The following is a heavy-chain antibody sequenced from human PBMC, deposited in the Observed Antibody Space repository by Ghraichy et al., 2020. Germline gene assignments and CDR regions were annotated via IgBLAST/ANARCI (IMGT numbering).Heavy chain of an antibody. D-gene: IGHD3-16*01. Sequence: GGSLRLSCAASGFTFSSYGMHWVRQAPGKGLEWVAVISYDGSNKYYADSVKGRFTISRDNSKNTLYLQMNSLRAEDTAVYYCAKDGFGGSFDYWGQGTLVTVSS. V-gene: IGHV3-30*18. J-gene: IGHJ4*02. CDR3: AKDGFGGSFDY. CDR2: ISYDGSNK. CDR1: GFTFSSYG.